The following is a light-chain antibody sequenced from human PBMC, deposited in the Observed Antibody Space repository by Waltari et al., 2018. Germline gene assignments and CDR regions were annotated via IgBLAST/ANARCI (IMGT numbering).Light chain of an antibody. CDR3: CSYAGSHTWV. V-gene: IGLV2-23*02. J-gene: IGLJ3*02. Sequence: QSALTQPASVSESPGQSITIPCTGTSSDVGNYDLVTWYLHNPGKAPNPILYEVNKPPSGVSNRFSGSKSGNTASLTISGLQAEDEADYFCCSYAGSHTWVFGGGTKVTVL. CDR1: SSDVGNYDL. CDR2: EVN.